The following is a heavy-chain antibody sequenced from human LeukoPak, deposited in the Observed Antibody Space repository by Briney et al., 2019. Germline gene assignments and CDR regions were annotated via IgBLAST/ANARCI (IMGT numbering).Heavy chain of an antibody. CDR1: GGXFSSYA. V-gene: IGHV1-69*01. Sequence: SVKVSCKASGGXFSSYAISWVRQAPGQGLEWMGGIIPIFGTANYAQKFQGRVTITADESTSTAYMELSSLRSEDTAVYYCARLAMVRGVLYYGMDVWGQGTTVTVSS. CDR2: IIPIFGTA. CDR3: ARLAMVRGVLYYGMDV. D-gene: IGHD3-10*01. J-gene: IGHJ6*02.